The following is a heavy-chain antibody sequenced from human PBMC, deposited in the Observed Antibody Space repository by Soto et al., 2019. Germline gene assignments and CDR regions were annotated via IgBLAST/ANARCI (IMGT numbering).Heavy chain of an antibody. J-gene: IGHJ6*02. CDR2: ISGSGGST. CDR3: AKSVYGGNSYYYYGMDV. D-gene: IGHD2-21*02. CDR1: GFTFSSYA. Sequence: GGSLRLSCAASGFTFSSYAMSWVRQAPGKGLEWVSAISGSGGSTYYADSVKGRFTISRDNSKNTLYLQMNSLRAEDTAVYYCAKSVYGGNSYYYYGMDVWGQGNTVTVSS. V-gene: IGHV3-23*01.